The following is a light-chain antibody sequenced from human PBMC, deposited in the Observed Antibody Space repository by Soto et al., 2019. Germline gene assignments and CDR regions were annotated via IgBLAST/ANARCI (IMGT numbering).Light chain of an antibody. V-gene: IGKV1-5*01. CDR1: QSIRSW. Sequence: DIQMTQSPSTLSASVGDRVTITCRASQSIRSWLAWYQQKPGKAPELLIYDASSLNRGVPSRFSGSGSGTDFTFTINSLQPEDIATYYCQQYDNSPMFTFGRGTKVEI. CDR2: DAS. CDR3: QQYDNSPMFT. J-gene: IGKJ2*01.